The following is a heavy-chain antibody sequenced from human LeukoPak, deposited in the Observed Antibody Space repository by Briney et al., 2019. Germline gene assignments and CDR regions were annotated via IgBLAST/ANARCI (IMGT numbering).Heavy chain of an antibody. CDR3: ARDRSGSYRYYGMDV. Sequence: SETLSLTCSVSGVSIRTSYWSWIRQPPGKGLEWIGYIYYSGSTNYNPSLKSRVTISVDTSKNQFSLKLSSVTAADTAVYYSARDRSGSYRYYGMDVWGQGTTVTVSS. V-gene: IGHV4-59*01. CDR1: GVSIRTSY. CDR2: IYYSGST. J-gene: IGHJ6*02. D-gene: IGHD1-26*01.